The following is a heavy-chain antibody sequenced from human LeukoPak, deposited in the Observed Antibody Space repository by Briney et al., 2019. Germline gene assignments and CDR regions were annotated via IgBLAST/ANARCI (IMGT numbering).Heavy chain of an antibody. CDR2: IDASGST. V-gene: IGHV4-4*07. D-gene: IGHD4-23*01. CDR1: GGSISSYY. J-gene: IGHJ4*02. Sequence: SETLSLTCTVSGGSISSYYWIWIRQPAGRGLEWIGRIDASGSTNYNPSLKSRVTMSVDSSKNQFSLKLSSVTAADTAVYYCARVRAYYGGNSYYFDYWGQGTLVTVSS. CDR3: ARVRAYYGGNSYYFDY.